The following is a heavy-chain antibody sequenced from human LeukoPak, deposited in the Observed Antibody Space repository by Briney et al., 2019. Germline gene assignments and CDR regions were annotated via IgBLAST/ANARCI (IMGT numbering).Heavy chain of an antibody. D-gene: IGHD2-15*01. CDR3: AGIDCSGGSCYFDY. CDR1: GFTVSSNY. CDR2: IYSGGST. J-gene: IGHJ4*02. V-gene: IGHV3-53*01. Sequence: GGSLRLSCAASGFTVSSNYMSWVRQAPGKGLEWVSVIYSGGSTYYADSVKGRFTISRDNSKNTLYLQMNSLRAEDTAVYYCAGIDCSGGSCYFDYWGQGTLVTVSS.